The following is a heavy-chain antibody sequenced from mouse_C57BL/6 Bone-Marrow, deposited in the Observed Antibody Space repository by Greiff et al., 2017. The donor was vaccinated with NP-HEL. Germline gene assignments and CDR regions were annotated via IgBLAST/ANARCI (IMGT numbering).Heavy chain of an antibody. CDR2: ISNGGGST. CDR3: ARPLITSYYYAMDY. J-gene: IGHJ4*01. Sequence: EVKVVESGGGLVQPGGSLKLSCAASGFTFSDYYMYWVRQTPEKRLEWVAYISNGGGSTYYPDTVKGRFTISRDNAKNTLYLQMSRLKSEDTAMYYCARPLITSYYYAMDYWGQGTSVTVSS. V-gene: IGHV5-12*01. D-gene: IGHD2-4*01. CDR1: GFTFSDYY.